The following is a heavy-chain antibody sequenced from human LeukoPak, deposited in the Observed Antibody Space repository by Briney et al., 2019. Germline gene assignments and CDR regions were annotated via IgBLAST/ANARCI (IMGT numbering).Heavy chain of an antibody. D-gene: IGHD3-10*01. CDR3: TRGAKFRFYGSGTYYTSLPFDP. CDR1: GYTFTTYT. CDR2: INTGNGHT. Sequence: GASVKVSCKASGYTFTTYTIHWVRQAPGQRLEWMGWINTGNGHTKYSQEFQDRVTITRDTSASTAYMELSSLRSDDMAIYFCTRGAKFRFYGSGTYYTSLPFDPWGQETLVTVSS. V-gene: IGHV1-3*03. J-gene: IGHJ5*02.